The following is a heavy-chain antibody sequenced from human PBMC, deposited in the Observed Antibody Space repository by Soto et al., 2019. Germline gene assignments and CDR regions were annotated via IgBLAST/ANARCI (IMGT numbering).Heavy chain of an antibody. Sequence: SETLSLTCNMSGDSYSISTYSWSWIRQPPGKALQWIGFIYQSGVTSYSPSLASRVSISLDRSNNQCSLKLKSVTAADTAVYFCAGMPYTSGLRFDPWGPGTLVTVSS. CDR1: GDSYSISTYS. CDR3: AGMPYTSGLRFDP. J-gene: IGHJ5*02. CDR2: IYQSGVT. V-gene: IGHV4-30-2*01. D-gene: IGHD6-19*01.